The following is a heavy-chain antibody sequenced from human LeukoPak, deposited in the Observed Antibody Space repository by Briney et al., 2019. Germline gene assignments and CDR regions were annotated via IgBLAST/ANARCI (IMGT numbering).Heavy chain of an antibody. CDR1: GFTLITYW. D-gene: IGHD3-22*01. V-gene: IGHV3-23*01. Sequence: TGGSLRLSCAASGFTLITYWMTWVRQAPGKGLEWVSAISGSGGSTYYADSVKGRFTISRDNSKNTLYLQMNSLRAEDTAVYYCAKAAYYDSSGPDGEYWGQGTLVTVSS. J-gene: IGHJ4*02. CDR2: ISGSGGST. CDR3: AKAAYYDSSGPDGEY.